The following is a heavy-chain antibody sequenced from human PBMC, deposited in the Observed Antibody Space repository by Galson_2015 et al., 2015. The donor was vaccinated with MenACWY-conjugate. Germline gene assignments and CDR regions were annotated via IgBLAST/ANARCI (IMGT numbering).Heavy chain of an antibody. CDR3: ARGQDIVVVPAARGELDY. CDR2: ISYDGSNK. J-gene: IGHJ4*02. Sequence: SLRLSCAASGFTFSSYAMHWVRQAPGKGLEWVAVISYDGSNKYYADSVKGRFTISRDNSKNTLYLQMNSLRAEDTAVYYCARGQDIVVVPAARGELDYWGQGTLVTVSS. CDR1: GFTFSSYA. D-gene: IGHD2-2*01. V-gene: IGHV3-30*04.